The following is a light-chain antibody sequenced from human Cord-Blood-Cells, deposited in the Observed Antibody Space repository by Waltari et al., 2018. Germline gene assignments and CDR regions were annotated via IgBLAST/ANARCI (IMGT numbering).Light chain of an antibody. J-gene: IGKJ3*01. CDR3: QQYNNWPLT. CDR1: QSVSSN. V-gene: IGKV3-15*01. CDR2: GAS. Sequence: EIVMTQSPATLSVSPGERAPLPCRASQSVSSNLAWYKQKPGQAPRLLIYGASTRATGIPARFSGSGSGTEFTLTISSLQSEDFAVYYCQQYNNWPLTFGPGTKVDIK.